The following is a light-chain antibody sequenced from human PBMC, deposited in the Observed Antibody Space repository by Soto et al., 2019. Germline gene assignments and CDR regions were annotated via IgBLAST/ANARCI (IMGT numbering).Light chain of an antibody. V-gene: IGKV3D-15*01. CDR2: GAS. CDR3: QQYTNWALYT. CDR1: QSVSSN. Sequence: EVVMTQSPATLSVSPGERATLSCRASQSVSSNLAWYQQKPGQAPRLLIYGASTRATGIPARFSGSGSGTEFTLPISSLKSEEFAVYYCQQYTNWALYTFGQGTKLEIK. J-gene: IGKJ2*01.